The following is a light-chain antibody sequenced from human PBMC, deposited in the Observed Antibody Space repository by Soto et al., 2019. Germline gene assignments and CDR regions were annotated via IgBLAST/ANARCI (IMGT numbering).Light chain of an antibody. CDR1: KSDVGGYNY. V-gene: IGLV2-14*03. J-gene: IGLJ3*02. CDR3: TSYSSSSTLGV. Sequence: QSVLTQPASVSGSLGQSITISCTGTKSDVGGYNYVSWYQQHPGKAPKPIIFDVTNRPSGVSNRFSGSKSGNTAALTISGLQAEDEADYYGTSYSSSSTLGVFGGGTKLTVL. CDR2: DVT.